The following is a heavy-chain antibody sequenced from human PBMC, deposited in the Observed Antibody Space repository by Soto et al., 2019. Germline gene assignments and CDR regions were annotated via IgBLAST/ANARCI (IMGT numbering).Heavy chain of an antibody. V-gene: IGHV4-30-2*01. J-gene: IGHJ4*02. Sequence: SETLSLTCAVSGGSISSGGYSWSWIRQPPGKGLEWIGYIYHSGSTYYNPSLKSRVTMSVDRSKNQFSLRLSSVTAADTAVYYCVRHAQWIIRAYWGQGSLVTVSS. CDR1: GGSISSGGYS. CDR3: VRHAQWIIRAY. CDR2: IYHSGST. D-gene: IGHD5-12*01.